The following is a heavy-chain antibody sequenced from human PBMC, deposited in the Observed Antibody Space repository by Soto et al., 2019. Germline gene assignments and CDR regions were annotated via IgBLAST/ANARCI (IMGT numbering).Heavy chain of an antibody. D-gene: IGHD1-1*01. CDR2: TRNKLAIYTT. CDR1: VFTFSDHY. J-gene: IGHJ3*02. Sequence: GPLRLSCAASVFTFSDHYMDWVREAPGKGLEWVGRTRNKLAIYTTEYAASVKGRFTISRDDSKNSLYLQMNSLKTEDTAVYYCAQTAYFDAFDIWGQGTMVTVSS. V-gene: IGHV3-72*01. CDR3: AQTAYFDAFDI.